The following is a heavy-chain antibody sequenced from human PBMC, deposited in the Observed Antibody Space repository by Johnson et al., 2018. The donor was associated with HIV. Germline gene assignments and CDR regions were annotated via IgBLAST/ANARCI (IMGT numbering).Heavy chain of an antibody. CDR1: GFTFSSYG. J-gene: IGHJ3*02. D-gene: IGHD1-26*01. CDR3: AKSGFSGSYQGAYDI. V-gene: IGHV3-30*18. Sequence: QVQLVESGGGVVQPGRSLRLSCAASGFTFSSYGLHWVRQAPGKGLEWVAVISYDGSNKYYADSVKGRFTISRDNSKNTLYLQMNSLRAEDTAVYYCAKSGFSGSYQGAYDIWDQGTMVTVSS. CDR2: ISYDGSNK.